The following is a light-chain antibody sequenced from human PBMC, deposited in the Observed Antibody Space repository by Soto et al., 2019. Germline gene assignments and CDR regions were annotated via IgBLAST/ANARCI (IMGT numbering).Light chain of an antibody. CDR1: SSDVGGYNY. CDR2: GVT. CDR3: ASYAGSSNFV. V-gene: IGLV2-8*01. J-gene: IGLJ1*01. Sequence: QSALTQPPSASGSPGQSVTISCTGTSSDVGGYNYVSWYQQHPGKAPRLMIYGVTKRPSGVPARFSGSKSGNTASLTVSGVQAEDEADYYCASYAGSSNFVFGTGTKLTVL.